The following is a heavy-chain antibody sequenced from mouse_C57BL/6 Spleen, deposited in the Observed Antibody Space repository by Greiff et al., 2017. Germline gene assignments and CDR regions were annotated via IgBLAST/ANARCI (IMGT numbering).Heavy chain of an antibody. CDR2: IDPGDGDT. V-gene: IGHV14-1*01. CDR3: TILYYGSGGAY. D-gene: IGHD1-1*01. CDR1: GFTFTDYY. Sequence: VQLQQSGAELVRPGASVKLSCTASGFTFTDYYMHWVKQRPEQGLEWIGRIDPGDGDTKYAPKFQGKATMTADTSSNTAYLQLSSLTSEDTAVYCCTILYYGSGGAYGGQGTRVTVSA. J-gene: IGHJ3*01.